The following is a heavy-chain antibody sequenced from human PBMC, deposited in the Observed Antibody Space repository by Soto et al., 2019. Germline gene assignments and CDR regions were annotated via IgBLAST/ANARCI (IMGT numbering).Heavy chain of an antibody. CDR3: ARESRYCSGGSCYFLPGIDY. D-gene: IGHD2-15*01. CDR2: IIPIFGTA. Sequence: QVQLVQSGAEVKKPGSSVKVSCKASGGTFSSYAISWVRQAPGQGLEWMGGIIPIFGTANYAQKFQGRVTITADESTSTANMELSSLRSEDTSVYCCARESRYCSGGSCYFLPGIDYWGQGTLVTVSS. V-gene: IGHV1-69*12. J-gene: IGHJ4*02. CDR1: GGTFSSYA.